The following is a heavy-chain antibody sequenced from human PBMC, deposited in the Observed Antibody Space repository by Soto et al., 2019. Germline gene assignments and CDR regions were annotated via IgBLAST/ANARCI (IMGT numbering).Heavy chain of an antibody. V-gene: IGHV1-8*01. CDR1: GYAFTSYD. D-gene: IGHD6-6*01. J-gene: IGHJ6*03. CDR2: MNPNSGNT. CDR3: ARGRQLATYYYYYMDV. Sequence: ASVKVSCKASGYAFTSYDINWVRQATGQGLEWMGWMNPNSGNTGYAQKFQGRVTMTRNTSISTAYMELSSLRSEDTAVYYCARGRQLATYYYYYMDVWGKGTTVTVSS.